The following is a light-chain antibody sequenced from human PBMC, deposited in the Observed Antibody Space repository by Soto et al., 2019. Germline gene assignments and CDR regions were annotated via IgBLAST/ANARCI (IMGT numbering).Light chain of an antibody. CDR3: QQYGSSVT. CDR1: QSVSSSY. CDR2: GAS. Sequence: EIELTQSPGTLSLSPGDRATLSCRASQSVSSSYVAWYQKKPGQAPRLLIYGASSRATGIPDRFSGSGSVTVFTLTISRLEPEDFAVYYCQQYGSSVTFGQGTKVEIK. V-gene: IGKV3-20*01. J-gene: IGKJ1*01.